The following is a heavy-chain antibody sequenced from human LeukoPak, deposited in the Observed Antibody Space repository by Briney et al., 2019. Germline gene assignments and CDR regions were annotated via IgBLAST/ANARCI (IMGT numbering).Heavy chain of an antibody. CDR3: ARGFSALHVSGPAANFYVDV. J-gene: IGHJ6*03. V-gene: IGHV3-21*01. CDR1: GFTFNTYA. D-gene: IGHD2-15*01. CDR2: ISSRSDYI. Sequence: GGSLRLSCAASGFTFNTYAMNWVRQAPGKGLEWVSSISSRSDYIFYADSMKGRFTISRDNAKNSLYLQMNSLRAEDTAVYYCARGFSALHVSGPAANFYVDVWGKGTTVTISS.